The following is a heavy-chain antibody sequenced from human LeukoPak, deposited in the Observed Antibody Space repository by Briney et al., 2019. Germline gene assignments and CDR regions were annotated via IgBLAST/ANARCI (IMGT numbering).Heavy chain of an antibody. D-gene: IGHD5-12*01. J-gene: IGHJ4*02. CDR3: ARDSVATPLGY. V-gene: IGHV3-30-3*01. Sequence: GGSLRLSCAASGFTFSSYAMHWVRQAPGKGLEWVAFISYDGSNKYYADSVKERFTISRDNSKNSLYLQMSSLRAEDTAVYYCARDSVATPLGYWGQGTLVTVSS. CDR1: GFTFSSYA. CDR2: ISYDGSNK.